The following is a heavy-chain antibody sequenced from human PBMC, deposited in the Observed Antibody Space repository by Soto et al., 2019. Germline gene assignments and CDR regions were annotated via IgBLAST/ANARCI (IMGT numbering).Heavy chain of an antibody. CDR2: ISRSSIYR. V-gene: IGHV3-21*01. J-gene: IGHJ4*02. Sequence: LRLSCAASGFTFSSFTMHWVRQAPGKGLEWVTSISRSSIYRYYSDSLKGRVTISRDNAKNSLYLQMDSLRVEDTAIYYCAREELDYWGQGTRGTVSA. D-gene: IGHD1-1*01. CDR3: AREELDY. CDR1: GFTFSSFT.